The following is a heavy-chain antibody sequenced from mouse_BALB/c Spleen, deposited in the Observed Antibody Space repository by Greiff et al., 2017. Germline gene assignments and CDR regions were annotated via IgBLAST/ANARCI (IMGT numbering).Heavy chain of an antibody. CDR3: ARDRIYCVSSYGYFDY. Sequence: EVQRVDSGGGLVQPGGSLKLSCAASGFTFSSYGMSWVRQTPDKRLELVATNNSNGGSTYYPDSVKGRFTITRDNAKNTLYLQMSSLKSEDTAMYYCARDRIYCVSSYGYFDYWGQGTTLTVSS. V-gene: IGHV5-6-3*01. D-gene: IGHD1-1*01. CDR1: GFTFSSYG. CDR2: NNSNGGST. J-gene: IGHJ2*01.